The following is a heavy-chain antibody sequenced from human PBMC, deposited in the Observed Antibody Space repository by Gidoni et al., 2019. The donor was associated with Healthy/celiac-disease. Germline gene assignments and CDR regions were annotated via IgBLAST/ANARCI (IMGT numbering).Heavy chain of an antibody. CDR3: ARSEEVRGVNWFDP. D-gene: IGHD3-10*01. V-gene: IGHV4-39*01. J-gene: IGHJ5*02. Sequence: QLQLQESGPAPVKPSETLPLTCTVSGGPVSSSSYYWCWTRQPPGKGLVWIGSIYYSGGTYYNPSLKRRVTISVDTSKNQFSLKLSSVTAADTAVYYCARSEEVRGVNWFDPWGQGTLVTVSS. CDR2: IYYSGGT. CDR1: GGPVSSSSYY.